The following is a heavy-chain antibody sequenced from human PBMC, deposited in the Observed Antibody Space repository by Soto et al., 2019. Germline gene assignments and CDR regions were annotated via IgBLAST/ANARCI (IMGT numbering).Heavy chain of an antibody. CDR3: AREYSYGSGSHPIGVIY. CDR1: SGSVSSGSYY. D-gene: IGHD3-10*01. Sequence: SETLSLTCTVSSGSVSSGSYYWSWIRQPPGKGLEWIGYIHYSGSTNYNPSLKSRVTISVDTSNNQFSLKLSSVTAADTAVFYCAREYSYGSGSHPIGVIYWGQGTLVTVSS. V-gene: IGHV4-61*01. J-gene: IGHJ4*02. CDR2: IHYSGST.